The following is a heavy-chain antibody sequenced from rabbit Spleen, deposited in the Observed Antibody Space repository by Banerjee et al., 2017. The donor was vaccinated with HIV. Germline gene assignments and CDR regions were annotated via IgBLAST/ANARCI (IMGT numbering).Heavy chain of an antibody. J-gene: IGHJ3*01. V-gene: IGHV1S40*01. CDR3: VRNIVGWGVIGRLEL. CDR2: NGKT. Sequence: NGKTYYASWAKGRFTISKTSSTTVTLQMTSLTAADTATYFCVRNIVGWGVIGRLELWGPGTLVTVS. D-gene: IGHD4-1*01.